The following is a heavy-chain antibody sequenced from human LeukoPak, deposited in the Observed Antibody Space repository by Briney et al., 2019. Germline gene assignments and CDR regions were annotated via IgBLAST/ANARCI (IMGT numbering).Heavy chain of an antibody. V-gene: IGHV3-48*01. CDR1: GFTFSSYR. J-gene: IGHJ4*02. Sequence: GGSLRHSFAASGFTFSSYRMNSVRQARGWGLEWISSISGNDSTITFADSVKDRFKIPRDNAKHSLHLQLNSRRADDTYVYYCARQRADFTVTTSDYWGQGTRVSVFS. CDR2: ISGNDSTI. D-gene: IGHD4-17*01. CDR3: ARQRADFTVTTSDY.